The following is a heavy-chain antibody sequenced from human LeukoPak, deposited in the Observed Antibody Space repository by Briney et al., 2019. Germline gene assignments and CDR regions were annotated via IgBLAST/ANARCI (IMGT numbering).Heavy chain of an antibody. CDR1: GGSISSYY. Sequence: PSETLSLTCTVSGGSISSYYWNWIRQPPGRGLEWIGYIYYSGITNYNPSLESRVTISVDTSKSQFSLKLSSVTAADTAVYYCARSLKTVTFGGVSNPFDIWGQGTMVTVSS. J-gene: IGHJ3*02. CDR2: IYYSGIT. D-gene: IGHD3-16*01. V-gene: IGHV4-59*01. CDR3: ARSLKTVTFGGVSNPFDI.